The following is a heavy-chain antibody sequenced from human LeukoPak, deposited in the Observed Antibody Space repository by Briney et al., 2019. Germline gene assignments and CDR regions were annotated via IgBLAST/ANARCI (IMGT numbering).Heavy chain of an antibody. D-gene: IGHD2-15*01. V-gene: IGHV4-59*01. CDR2: IYYSGST. CDR1: GGSINTYY. CDR3: ARDSSLGYCSGGSCYSNWFDP. Sequence: SEPLSLTCTVSGGSINTYYWSWIRQPAGKGLEWIGYIYYSGSTNYNPSLKSRVTISVDTSKNQFSLKLSSVTAADTAVYYCARDSSLGYCSGGSCYSNWFDPWGQGTLVTVSS. J-gene: IGHJ5*02.